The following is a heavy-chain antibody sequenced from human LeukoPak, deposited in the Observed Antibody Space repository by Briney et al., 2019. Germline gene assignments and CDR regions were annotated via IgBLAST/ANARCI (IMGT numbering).Heavy chain of an antibody. D-gene: IGHD3-10*01. Sequence: GGSLRLSCTASGFTFGDYAMSWVRQAPGKGLEWVGFIRSKAYGGTTEYAASVKGRFTISRDDSKSIAYLQMNSLKTEDTAVYYCTREGGYDWGYYYYMDVWGKGTTVTISS. V-gene: IGHV3-49*04. J-gene: IGHJ6*03. CDR2: IRSKAYGGTT. CDR1: GFTFGDYA. CDR3: TREGGYDWGYYYYMDV.